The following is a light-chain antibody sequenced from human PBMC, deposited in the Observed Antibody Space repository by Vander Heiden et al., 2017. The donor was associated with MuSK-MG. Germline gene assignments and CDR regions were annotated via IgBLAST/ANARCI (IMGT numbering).Light chain of an antibody. J-gene: IGLJ2*01. Sequence: SYVLTQPPSVSVAPGQTARITCGGNNIGSKSVHWYQQKPGQAPVLVAYEDSDRPSGIPERFSGSNSGNTATLTISRVEAGDEADYYGQVWDSSSDHVIFGGGTKLTVL. V-gene: IGLV3-21*02. CDR3: QVWDSSSDHVI. CDR2: EDS. CDR1: NIGSKS.